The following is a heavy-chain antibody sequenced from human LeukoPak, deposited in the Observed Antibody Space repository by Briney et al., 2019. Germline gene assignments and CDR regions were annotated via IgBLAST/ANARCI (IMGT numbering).Heavy chain of an antibody. D-gene: IGHD5-24*01. CDR2: INPNSGGT. J-gene: IGHJ5*02. CDR1: GYTFTSYG. V-gene: IGHV1-2*02. Sequence: ASVKVSCKASGYTFTSYGISWVRQAPGQGLEWMGWINPNSGGTNYAQKFQGRVTMTRDTSISTAYMELSRLRSDDTAVYYCARDLGMVQFPSDPWGQGTLVTVSS. CDR3: ARDLGMVQFPSDP.